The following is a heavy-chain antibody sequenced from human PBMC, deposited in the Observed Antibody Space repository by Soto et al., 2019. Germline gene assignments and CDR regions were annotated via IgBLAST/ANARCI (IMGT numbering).Heavy chain of an antibody. CDR1: GFTVSSYG. J-gene: IGHJ4*02. D-gene: IGHD2-15*01. Sequence: GGSLRLSCAASGFTVSSYGMHWVRQAPGKGLEWVAVISYDGSDKYYADSVKGRFTISRDNSKNTLYLQMNSLRAEDTAVYYCAKEQGGRDGYYFDYWGQGTLVTVSS. V-gene: IGHV3-30*18. CDR2: ISYDGSDK. CDR3: AKEQGGRDGYYFDY.